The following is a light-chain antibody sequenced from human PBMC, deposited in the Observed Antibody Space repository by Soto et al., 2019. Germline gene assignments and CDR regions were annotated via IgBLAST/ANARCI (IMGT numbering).Light chain of an antibody. CDR3: LLLCSGTRRV. V-gene: IGLV7-46*01. Sequence: QAVVPQEPSLTVSPGGTVTLTCGSSTVVVTSTHYPSWFQQKPGQAPRTLIYDTNNKYSWTPSRFSGSLLVGQAALTLSGAQPEDEADDYFLLLCSGTRRVFGTGTKHTVL. J-gene: IGLJ1*01. CDR2: DTN. CDR1: TVVVTSTHY.